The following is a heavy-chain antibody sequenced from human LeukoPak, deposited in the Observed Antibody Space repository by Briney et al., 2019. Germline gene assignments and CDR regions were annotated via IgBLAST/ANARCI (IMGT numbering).Heavy chain of an antibody. Sequence: PGGSLRLSCAASGFTFSDHYMDWVRQAPGKGLEWVGRTRNKANSYTTEYAASVKGRFTISRDDSKNSLYLQMNSLKTEDTAVYYCARVGRRSGSYDAFDIWGQGTMVTVPS. CDR3: ARVGRRSGSYDAFDI. V-gene: IGHV3-72*01. CDR1: GFTFSDHY. D-gene: IGHD3-10*01. J-gene: IGHJ3*02. CDR2: TRNKANSYTT.